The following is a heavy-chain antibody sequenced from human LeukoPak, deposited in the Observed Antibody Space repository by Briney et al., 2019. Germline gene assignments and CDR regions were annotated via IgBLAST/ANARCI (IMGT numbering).Heavy chain of an antibody. V-gene: IGHV1-2*06. J-gene: IGHJ4*02. Sequence: ASVKVSCKASGYTFTVYYMHWVRQAPGQGLEWMGRINPNSGGTNYAQKFQGRVTMTRDTSISTAYMELSRLRSDDTALYYCAREGASSGCYVDYWGQGTLVTVSS. CDR3: AREGASSGCYVDY. D-gene: IGHD6-19*01. CDR1: GYTFTVYY. CDR2: INPNSGGT.